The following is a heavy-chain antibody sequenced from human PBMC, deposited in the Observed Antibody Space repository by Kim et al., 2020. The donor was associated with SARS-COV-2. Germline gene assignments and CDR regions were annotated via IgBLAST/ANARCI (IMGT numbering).Heavy chain of an antibody. D-gene: IGHD2-2*01. CDR2: IWYDGSNK. CDR3: ARDRVEQYQLLFRGLGLVDY. J-gene: IGHJ4*02. CDR1: GFTFSSYG. Sequence: GGSLRLSCAASGFTFSSYGMHWVRQAPGKGLEWVAVIWYDGSNKYYADSVKGRFTISRDNSKNTLYLQMNSLRAEDTAVYYCARDRVEQYQLLFRGLGLVDYWGQGTLVTVSS. V-gene: IGHV3-33*01.